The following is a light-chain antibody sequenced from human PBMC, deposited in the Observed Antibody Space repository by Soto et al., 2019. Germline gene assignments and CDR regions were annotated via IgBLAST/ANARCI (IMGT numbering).Light chain of an antibody. CDR2: AAS. Sequence: DTKVTQSQSSLSASLGDRFTITCRASQGISNALAWYQQRPGKVPKLLMYAASTLQSGVPSRFSGSGSGTDFTLTISSLQPEDVATYYCQTYDSAPTFGQGTKVDIK. V-gene: IGKV1-27*01. CDR1: QGISNA. J-gene: IGKJ1*01. CDR3: QTYDSAPT.